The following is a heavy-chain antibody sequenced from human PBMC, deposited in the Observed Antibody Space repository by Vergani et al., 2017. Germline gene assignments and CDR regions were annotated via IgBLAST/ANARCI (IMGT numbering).Heavy chain of an antibody. V-gene: IGHV3-21*01. D-gene: IGHD6-6*01. Sequence: EVQLVESGGGLVKPGGSLRLSCVASGFTFGSYSMNWVRQAPGKGLEWVSFISSSSSYRYYADSVKGRFTISRDNGEYSLLLQMNSLRAEDTAVYYCAKALYSSSGNYYYYMDVWGKGTTVTVSS. CDR3: AKALYSSSGNYYYYMDV. J-gene: IGHJ6*03. CDR2: ISSSSSYR. CDR1: GFTFGSYS.